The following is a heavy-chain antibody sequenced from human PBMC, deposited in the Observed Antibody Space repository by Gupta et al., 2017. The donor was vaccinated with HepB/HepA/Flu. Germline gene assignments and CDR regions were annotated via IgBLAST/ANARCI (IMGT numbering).Heavy chain of an antibody. Sequence: QVQLQQWGAGLLKPSETLSLTCAVYGGSFSGYYWSWIRQPPGKGLEWIGEINHSGSTNYNPSLKSRVTISVDTSKNQFSLKLSSVTAADTAVYYCARALRWINWFDPWGQGTLVTVSS. CDR1: GGSFSGYY. J-gene: IGHJ5*02. CDR2: INHSGST. V-gene: IGHV4-34*01. CDR3: ARALRWINWFDP. D-gene: IGHD5-12*01.